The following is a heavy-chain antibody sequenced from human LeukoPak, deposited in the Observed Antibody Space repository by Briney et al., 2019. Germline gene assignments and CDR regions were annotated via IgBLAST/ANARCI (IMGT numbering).Heavy chain of an antibody. CDR1: GFTFSSYS. J-gene: IGHJ4*02. CDR2: ISSSSSYI. Sequence: KSGGSLRLSCAASGFTFSSYSMNWVRQAPGKGLEWVSSISSSSSYIYYADSVKGRFTISRDNAKNSLYLQMTSLRSEDTALYYCATEIAEGGPQDYWGQGTLVTVSS. D-gene: IGHD2-21*01. CDR3: ATEIAEGGPQDY. V-gene: IGHV3-21*01.